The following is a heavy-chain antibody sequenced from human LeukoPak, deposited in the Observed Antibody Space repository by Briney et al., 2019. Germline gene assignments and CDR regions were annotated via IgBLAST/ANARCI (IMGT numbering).Heavy chain of an antibody. CDR2: IYPGDSAT. CDR1: GYSFTNCW. Sequence: PGESLKISCKGLGYSFTNCWIGWVRQMPGKGLEWMGIIYPGDSATRHSPSFQGQVNISADKSIDTASLQWSSLKASDTAIYYCARQGGQWLVQGAFDIWGQGTMVTVSS. V-gene: IGHV5-51*01. J-gene: IGHJ3*02. D-gene: IGHD6-19*01. CDR3: ARQGGQWLVQGAFDI.